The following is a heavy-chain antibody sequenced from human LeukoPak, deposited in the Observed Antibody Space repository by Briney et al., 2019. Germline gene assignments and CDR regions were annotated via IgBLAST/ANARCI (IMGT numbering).Heavy chain of an antibody. V-gene: IGHV4-39*01. CDR2: IYYSGST. D-gene: IGHD3-3*01. Sequence: SETLSLTCTVSGGSISSSSYYWGWIRQPPEKGLEWIGSIYYSGSTYYNPSLKSRVTISVDTSKNQFSLKLSSVTAADTAVYYCARGEGPPYYDFWSGYWDYFDYWGQGTLVTVSS. CDR3: ARGEGPPYYDFWSGYWDYFDY. J-gene: IGHJ4*02. CDR1: GGSISSSSYY.